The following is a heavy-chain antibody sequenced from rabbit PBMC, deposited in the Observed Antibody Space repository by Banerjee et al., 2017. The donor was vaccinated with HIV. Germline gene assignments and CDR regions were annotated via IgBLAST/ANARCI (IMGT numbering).Heavy chain of an antibody. CDR3: LDP. J-gene: IGHJ6*02. CDR2: IYTASGSA. CDR1: GIDFSSSQY. Sequence: QSLEESGGGLVQPEGSLTLTCKASGIDFSSSQYMCWVRQAPGKGLEWIGCIYTASGSAYYASWARGRFPVSKTSSTTVTLFMYRLTDAQEPHRLTLDP. D-gene: IGHD5-1*01. V-gene: IGHV1S40*01.